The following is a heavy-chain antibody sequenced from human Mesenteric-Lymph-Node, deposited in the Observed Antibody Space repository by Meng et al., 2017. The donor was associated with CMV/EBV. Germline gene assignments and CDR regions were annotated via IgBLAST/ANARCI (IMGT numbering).Heavy chain of an antibody. D-gene: IGHD3-10*01. CDR3: ARARDSYYGSGSSY. CDR2: INPNRGGT. CDR1: GYTFTGYY. J-gene: IGHJ4*02. V-gene: IGHV1-2*06. Sequence: KASGYTFTGYYMHWVRQAPGQGLEWMGRINPNRGGTNYAQKFQGRVTMTRDTSISTAYMELSRLRSDDTAVYYCARARDSYYGSGSSYWGQGTLVTVSS.